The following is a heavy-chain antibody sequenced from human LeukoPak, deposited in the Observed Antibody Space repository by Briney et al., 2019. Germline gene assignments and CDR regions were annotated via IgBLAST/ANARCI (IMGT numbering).Heavy chain of an antibody. CDR2: INTYNGNT. CDR1: GYTFTSYS. CDR3: ARSLPYYGSGSYFDY. Sequence: ASVTVSFKASGYTFTSYSLDWVRQAPGQGLEWMGWINTYNGNTNYAQKLQGRVTMTTDTSTSTVYMELRSLRSDDTAVYYCARSLPYYGSGSYFDYWGQGTLVAVSS. V-gene: IGHV1-18*01. J-gene: IGHJ4*02. D-gene: IGHD3-10*01.